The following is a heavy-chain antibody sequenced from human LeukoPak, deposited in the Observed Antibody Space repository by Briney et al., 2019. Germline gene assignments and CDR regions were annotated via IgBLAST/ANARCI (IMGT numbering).Heavy chain of an antibody. CDR2: ISGSGGST. J-gene: IGHJ4*02. CDR1: GFTFSSYA. Sequence: SGGSLRLSCAAPGFTFSSYAMSWVRQAPGKGLEWVSAISGSGGSTYYAGSVKGRFTISRDNSKNTLYLQMNSLRAEDTAVYYCAKVPAPWVVPAAIYFDYWGQGTLVTVSS. D-gene: IGHD2-2*01. V-gene: IGHV3-23*01. CDR3: AKVPAPWVVPAAIYFDY.